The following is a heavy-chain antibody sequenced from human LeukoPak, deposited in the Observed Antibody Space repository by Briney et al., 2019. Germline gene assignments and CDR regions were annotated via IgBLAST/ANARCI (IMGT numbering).Heavy chain of an antibody. CDR3: ARYSSGWPYYFDY. J-gene: IGHJ4*02. CDR1: GFTFSSYA. V-gene: IGHV3-64*01. D-gene: IGHD6-19*01. Sequence: AGGSLRLSCAASGFTFSSYAMHWVRQAPGKGLEYVSAISSNGGSTYYANSVKGRFTISRDNSKNTLYLQMGSLRAEDMAVYYCARYSSGWPYYFDYWGQGTLVTVSS. CDR2: ISSNGGST.